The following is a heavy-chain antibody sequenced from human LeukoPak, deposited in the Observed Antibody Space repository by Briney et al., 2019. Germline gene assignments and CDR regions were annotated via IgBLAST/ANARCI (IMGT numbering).Heavy chain of an antibody. Sequence: GGSLRLSCAASGFTVSSYSMHWVRQAPGKGLEYVSAISANGRNTYYASSVKGRFTISRDNSKNTLYLQMGSLRAEDLAVYYCARVGLGSGFDYWGQGTLVTVSS. J-gene: IGHJ4*02. CDR1: GFTVSSYS. V-gene: IGHV3-64*01. CDR2: ISANGRNT. CDR3: ARVGLGSGFDY. D-gene: IGHD3-3*01.